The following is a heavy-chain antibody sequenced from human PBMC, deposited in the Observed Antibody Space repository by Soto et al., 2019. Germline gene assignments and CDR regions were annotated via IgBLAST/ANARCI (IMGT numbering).Heavy chain of an antibody. Sequence: GASLKSSCTGSGYCFSCYRSGWGQQIRGKLVERICINYPGNSDAQYSPACQGQVTISADKSISTAYLQWSSLKASDTAMYNCARQSRYCYDSSGYYHGDNWFDPWGQGTLVTVSS. CDR3: ARQSRYCYDSSGYYHGDNWFDP. CDR2: NYPGNSDA. J-gene: IGHJ5*02. D-gene: IGHD3-22*01. CDR1: GYCFSCYR. V-gene: IGHV5-51*07.